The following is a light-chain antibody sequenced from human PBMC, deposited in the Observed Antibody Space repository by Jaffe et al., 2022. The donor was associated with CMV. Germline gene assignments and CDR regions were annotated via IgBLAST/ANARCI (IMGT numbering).Light chain of an antibody. Sequence: DIQMTQSPSTLSASVGDRVTITCRASQSISNWLAWYQQKPGKAPNLLIYKASTLESGVPSRFSGSGSGTEFTLTISRLQPDDFATYYCQQYKSYSWTFGQGTKVEIK. CDR1: QSISNW. CDR2: KAS. CDR3: QQYKSYSWT. J-gene: IGKJ1*01. V-gene: IGKV1-5*03.